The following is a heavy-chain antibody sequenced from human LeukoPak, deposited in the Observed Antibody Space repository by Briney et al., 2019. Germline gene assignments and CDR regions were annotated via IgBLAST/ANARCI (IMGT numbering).Heavy chain of an antibody. CDR3: ARHGGVQRPSAEKEYYFDY. J-gene: IGHJ4*02. V-gene: IGHV5-51*01. CDR2: IYPGDSDT. D-gene: IGHD2-15*01. CDR1: GYDFTTYW. Sequence: GESLKISCKGSGYDFTTYWIGWVRQMPGKGLEWMGIIYPGDSDTRYSPSFQGQVTMSADKSVSTAYLQWSSLKASDTAMYYCARHGGVQRPSAEKEYYFDYWGQGTLVTVSS.